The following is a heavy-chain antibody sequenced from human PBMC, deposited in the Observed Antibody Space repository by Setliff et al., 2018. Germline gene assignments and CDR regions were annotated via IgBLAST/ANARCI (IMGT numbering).Heavy chain of an antibody. CDR2: IYYSGST. Sequence: SETLSLTCTVSGGSISSSSYYWGWIRQPPGKGLEWIGSIYYSGSTYYNPSLKSRVTISVDTSKNQFSLKLSSVTAADTAVYYCARGSVEGSSGWELLQAFDIWGQGTMVTVSS. D-gene: IGHD1-26*01. J-gene: IGHJ3*02. CDR1: GGSISSSSYY. CDR3: ARGSVEGSSGWELLQAFDI. V-gene: IGHV4-39*07.